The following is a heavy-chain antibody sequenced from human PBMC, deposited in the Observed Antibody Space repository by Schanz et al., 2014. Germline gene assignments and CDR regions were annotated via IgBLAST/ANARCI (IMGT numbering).Heavy chain of an antibody. CDR1: GFTFRDYY. Sequence: VQLVESGGGLVKPGGSLGLSWAASGFTFRDYYLSWIRQAPGKGLEWVSVIYSGIGAYYADSVKDRFTVSRDNSKNTVYLQMNRLRAEDTAVYYCARVHHYDPSGWGYFDYWGQGALVTVSS. CDR2: IYSGIGA. V-gene: IGHV3-66*01. CDR3: ARVHHYDPSGWGYFDY. D-gene: IGHD3-22*01. J-gene: IGHJ4*02.